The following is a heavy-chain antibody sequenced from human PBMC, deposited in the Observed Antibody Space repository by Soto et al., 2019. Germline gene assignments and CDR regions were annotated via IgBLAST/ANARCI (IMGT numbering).Heavy chain of an antibody. V-gene: IGHV1-69*01. J-gene: IGHJ4*02. CDR3: ARATEYYYDSSGTEVFDY. CDR2: IIPIFGTA. Sequence: QVQLVQSGAEGKKPGSSVKVSCKASGGTFSSYAISWVRQAPGQGLEWMGGIIPIFGTANYAQKFQGSVTIPADESTSTAYMELSSLRSEDTAVYYCARATEYYYDSSGTEVFDYWGQGTLVTVSS. D-gene: IGHD3-22*01. CDR1: GGTFSSYA.